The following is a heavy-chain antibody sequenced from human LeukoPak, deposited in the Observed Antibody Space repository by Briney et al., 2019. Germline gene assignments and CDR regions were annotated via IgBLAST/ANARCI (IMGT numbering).Heavy chain of an antibody. D-gene: IGHD5-12*01. V-gene: IGHV3-30*04. J-gene: IGHJ5*01. CDR3: ARSAAAGRIVATFGC. CDR1: GFSLSSYA. Sequence: SGGSLRLSCAASGFSLSSYAMHWVRQAPGKGLEWVAIISYDGSKKYYADSVKGRFTISRDNSKNTLYLQMNSLRAEDTAVYYCARSAAAGRIVATFGCWGQGTLVIVSS. CDR2: ISYDGSKK.